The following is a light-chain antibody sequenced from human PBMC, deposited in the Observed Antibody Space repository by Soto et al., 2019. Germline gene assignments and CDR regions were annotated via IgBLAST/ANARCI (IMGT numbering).Light chain of an antibody. CDR3: AAWDDSLSGVV. V-gene: IGLV1-47*01. Sequence: QSVLTQPRSASGTPGQRVTISCSGSSSNIGSNYVYWYQQLPGTVPQLLIYRNNERPSGVPDRFSGSKSGTSASLAISGLRSEDEADYYCAAWDDSLSGVVFGGGTKLTVL. J-gene: IGLJ2*01. CDR2: RNN. CDR1: SSNIGSNY.